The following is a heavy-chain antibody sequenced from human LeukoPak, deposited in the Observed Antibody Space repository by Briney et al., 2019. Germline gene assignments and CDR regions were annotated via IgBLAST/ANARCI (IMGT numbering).Heavy chain of an antibody. CDR3: ARRGNYYYGSGSYFGDDY. D-gene: IGHD3-10*01. V-gene: IGHV3-21*01. CDR2: ISRSSSYI. Sequence: PGGSLRLSCAASGFTFSSYSMNWVRQAPGKGLEWVSSISRSSSYIYYADSVKGRFTISRDNAKNSLYLQMNSLRAEDTAVYYCARRGNYYYGSGSYFGDDYWGQGTLVTVSS. CDR1: GFTFSSYS. J-gene: IGHJ4*02.